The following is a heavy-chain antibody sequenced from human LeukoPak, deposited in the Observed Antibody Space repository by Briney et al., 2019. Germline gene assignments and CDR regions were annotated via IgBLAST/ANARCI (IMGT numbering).Heavy chain of an antibody. Sequence: GGSLRLSCAASGFTFSTYWMHWVRQAPGKGLVWVSRINSDGSSTNYADSVKGRFTISRDNAKNTLYLQMNSLRAEDTAVYCCASGYTYGYPYWGQGTLVTVSS. CDR2: INSDGSST. CDR3: ASGYTYGYPY. J-gene: IGHJ4*02. V-gene: IGHV3-74*01. CDR1: GFTFSTYW. D-gene: IGHD5-18*01.